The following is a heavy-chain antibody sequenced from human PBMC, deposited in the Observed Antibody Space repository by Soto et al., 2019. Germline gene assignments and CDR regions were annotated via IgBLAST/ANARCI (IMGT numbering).Heavy chain of an antibody. CDR1: GSTFSSFT. CDR3: ARALRSEKES. J-gene: IGHJ5*02. Sequence: QVQLVQSGAEVKKPGSSVKVSCKASGSTFSSFTISWVRQVPGQGLEWMGGIIPFSGTANYAQKFQGRVTITADKSTWTAYMELSSLRSEDTAVYYCARALRSEKESWGQGTLVTVSS. V-gene: IGHV1-69*06. CDR2: IIPFSGTA. D-gene: IGHD1-26*01.